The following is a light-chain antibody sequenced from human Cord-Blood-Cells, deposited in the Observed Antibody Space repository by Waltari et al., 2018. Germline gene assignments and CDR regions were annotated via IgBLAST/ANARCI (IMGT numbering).Light chain of an antibody. CDR2: AAS. V-gene: IGKV1-39*01. J-gene: IGKJ2*01. CDR3: QQSYSTPYT. Sequence: DIQMTQSPSSLSASVGDRVTITCRASQGISSYLNWYQQKPGKAPKLLIYAASSLQSGVPSRFSGSGSGTDFTLTISSLQPEDFATYYCQQSYSTPYTFCQGTKLEIK. CDR1: QGISSY.